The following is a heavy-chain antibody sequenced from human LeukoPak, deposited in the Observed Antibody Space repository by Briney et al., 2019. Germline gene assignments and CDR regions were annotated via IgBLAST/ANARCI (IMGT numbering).Heavy chain of an antibody. CDR3: AKDAPSGSSSWGCFEY. J-gene: IGHJ4*02. CDR1: GFTFSSYG. V-gene: IGHV3-30*18. Sequence: PGRSLRLSCAASGFTFSSYGMHWVRQAPGKGLEWVAVISYDGSNKYYADSVKGRFTISRDNSKNTLYLQMNSLRAEDTAVYYCAKDAPSGSSSWGCFEYRGQGTLVTVSS. CDR2: ISYDGSNK. D-gene: IGHD6-13*01.